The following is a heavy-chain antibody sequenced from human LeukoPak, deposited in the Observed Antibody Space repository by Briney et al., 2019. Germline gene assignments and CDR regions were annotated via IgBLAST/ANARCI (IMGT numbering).Heavy chain of an antibody. Sequence: ASVKVSCKASGYTFTGYYMHWVRQTPGQGLEWMGGINPNSGDTNYLQKFQGRVTMTRDTSISTAYMELSRLRSDDTAVYYCAREGRGWAFDIWGQGTMVTVSS. CDR1: GYTFTGYY. CDR3: AREGRGWAFDI. D-gene: IGHD2-15*01. J-gene: IGHJ3*02. CDR2: INPNSGDT. V-gene: IGHV1-2*02.